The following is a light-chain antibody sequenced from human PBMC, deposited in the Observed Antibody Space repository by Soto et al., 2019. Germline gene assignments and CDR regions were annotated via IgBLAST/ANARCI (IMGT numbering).Light chain of an antibody. CDR1: ISNIATNY. V-gene: IGLV1-47*01. CDR2: RDN. Sequence: QSVLTQPPSVSGTPGQRVTISCSGGISNIATNYVHWFQQFPGTAPKVLSNRDNQRPSGVPDRFSGSKSGTSASLAISGLRSEDEAEYYCAAWDDTVRSYVFGTGTKLTVL. J-gene: IGLJ1*01. CDR3: AAWDDTVRSYV.